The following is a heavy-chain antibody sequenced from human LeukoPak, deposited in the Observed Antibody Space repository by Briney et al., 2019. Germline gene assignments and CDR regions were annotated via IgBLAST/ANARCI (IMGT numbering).Heavy chain of an antibody. CDR3: ARVLYEVGPIDY. J-gene: IGHJ4*02. Sequence: PSETLSLTCTVSGGSISSYYWSWIRQPPGKGLEWIGYIYYSGSTYYNPSLKSRVTISVDTSKNQFSLKLSSVTAADTAVYYCARVLYEVGPIDYWGQGALVTVSS. V-gene: IGHV4-59*04. D-gene: IGHD1-26*01. CDR1: GGSISSYY. CDR2: IYYSGST.